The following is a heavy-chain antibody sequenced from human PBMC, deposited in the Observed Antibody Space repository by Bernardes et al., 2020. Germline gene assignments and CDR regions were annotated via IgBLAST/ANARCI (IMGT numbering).Heavy chain of an antibody. Sequence: GGSLRLSCAASGFTFSGSAMHWVRQASGKGLEWVGRIRSKANSYATAYAASVKGRFTISRDDSKNTAYLQMNSLKTEDTAVYYCIHSSSWYLFDYWGQGTLVTVSS. CDR3: IHSSSWYLFDY. CDR2: IRSKANSYAT. D-gene: IGHD6-13*01. J-gene: IGHJ4*02. V-gene: IGHV3-73*01. CDR1: GFTFSGSA.